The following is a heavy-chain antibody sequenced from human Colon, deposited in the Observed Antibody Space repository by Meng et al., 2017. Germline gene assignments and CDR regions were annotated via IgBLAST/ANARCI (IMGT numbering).Heavy chain of an antibody. CDR2: INWNGGST. V-gene: IGHV3-20*04. J-gene: IGHJ4*02. D-gene: IGHD1-26*01. CDR1: GFTFDDYG. Sequence: GESLKISCAASGFTFDDYGMSWVRQAPGKGLEWVSGINWNGGSTGYADSVKGRFTISRDNAKNSLYLQMKRLRAEDTALYYCARDLHSGSYTDYWGQGTLVTVSS. CDR3: ARDLHSGSYTDY.